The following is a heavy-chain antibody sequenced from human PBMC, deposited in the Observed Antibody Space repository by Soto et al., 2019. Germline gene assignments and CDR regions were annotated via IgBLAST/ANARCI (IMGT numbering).Heavy chain of an antibody. J-gene: IGHJ4*02. Sequence: ASVKVSCKASGGTLSSYAISWVRQAPGQGLEWMGWISAYNGNTNYAQKLQGRVTMTTDTSTSTAYMELRSLRSDDTAVYYCARLLAYRGGDCYYYFDYWGRGTLVTVSS. CDR3: ARLLAYRGGDCYYYFDY. D-gene: IGHD2-21*02. V-gene: IGHV1-18*01. CDR1: GGTLSSYA. CDR2: ISAYNGNT.